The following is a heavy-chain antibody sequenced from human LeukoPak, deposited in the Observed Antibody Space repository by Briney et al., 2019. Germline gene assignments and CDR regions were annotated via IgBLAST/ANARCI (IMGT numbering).Heavy chain of an antibody. Sequence: SETLSLTCTVSGGSISSYYWSWIRQPPGKGLEWIGYIYYSGSTNYNPSLKSRGTISVDTSKNQFSLKLSSVTAADTAVYYCARHLAYCGGDCYSSSYYFDYWGQGTLVTVSS. CDR1: GGSISSYY. V-gene: IGHV4-59*08. CDR2: IYYSGST. CDR3: ARHLAYCGGDCYSSSYYFDY. D-gene: IGHD2-21*02. J-gene: IGHJ4*02.